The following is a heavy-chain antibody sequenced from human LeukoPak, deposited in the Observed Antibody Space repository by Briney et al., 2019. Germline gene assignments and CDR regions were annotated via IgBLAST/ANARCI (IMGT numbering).Heavy chain of an antibody. D-gene: IGHD2-2*01. V-gene: IGHV3-21*01. J-gene: IGHJ4*02. CDR2: LSSSSSYI. CDR1: GFTFSSYS. CDR3: ATDPAVVPASRHFDY. Sequence: GGSLRLSCAASGFTFSSYSMNWVRQAPGKGLEWVSSLSSSSSYIYYADSVKGRFTISRDNAKNSLYLQMNSLRAEDTAVYYCATDPAVVPASRHFDYWGQRTLVTASS.